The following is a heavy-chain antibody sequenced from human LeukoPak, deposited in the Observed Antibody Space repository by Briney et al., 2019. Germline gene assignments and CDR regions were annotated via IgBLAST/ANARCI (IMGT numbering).Heavy chain of an antibody. CDR1: GYTFTGYY. CDR3: ARLTGTLDYMDV. Sequence: ASVKVSCKASGYTFTGYYMHWVRQAPGQGLEWMGWINPNSGGTNYAQKFQGRVTMTRDTSISTAYMELSRLRSDDTAVYYRARLTGTLDYMDVWGKGTTVTVSS. CDR2: INPNSGGT. J-gene: IGHJ6*03. D-gene: IGHD1-1*01. V-gene: IGHV1-2*02.